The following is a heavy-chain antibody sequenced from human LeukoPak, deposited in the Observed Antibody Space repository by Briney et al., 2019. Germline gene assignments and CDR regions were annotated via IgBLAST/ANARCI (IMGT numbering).Heavy chain of an antibody. CDR3: ARTAGIAVAGTFNSYGL. D-gene: IGHD6-19*01. Sequence: PSETLSLTCAVYGGSFSGYYWSWIRQPPGKGLEWIGEINHSGSTNYNPSLKSRVTMSVDTSKNQFSLKLSSVTAADTAVYYCARTAGIAVAGTFNSYGLWGRGTLVTVSS. CDR1: GGSFSGYY. J-gene: IGHJ2*01. V-gene: IGHV4-34*01. CDR2: INHSGST.